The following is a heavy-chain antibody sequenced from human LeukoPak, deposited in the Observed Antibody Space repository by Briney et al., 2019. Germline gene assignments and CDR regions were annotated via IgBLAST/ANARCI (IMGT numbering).Heavy chain of an antibody. CDR1: GFTFDDYA. CDR3: AKSPAKHYGSGSYAFDP. J-gene: IGHJ5*02. V-gene: IGHV3-43D*03. D-gene: IGHD3-10*01. CDR2: ISWDGGST. Sequence: GGSLRLSCAASGFTFDDYAMHWVRQAPGKGLEWVSLISWDGGSTYYADSVKGRFTISRDNSKNSLYLQMNSLRAEDTALYYCAKSPAKHYGSGSYAFDPWGQGTLVTVSS.